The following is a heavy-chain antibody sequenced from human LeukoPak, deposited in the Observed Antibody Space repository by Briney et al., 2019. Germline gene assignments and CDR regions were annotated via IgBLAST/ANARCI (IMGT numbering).Heavy chain of an antibody. V-gene: IGHV1-69*01. J-gene: IGHJ6*02. CDR1: GGTFSSYA. CDR2: IIPIFGTA. Sequence: SVTVSCKASGGTFSSYAISWVRQAPGQGLEWMGGIIPIFGTANYAQKFQGRVTITADESTSTAYMELSSLRSEDTAVYYCARVGYYDSSGPNYYYYYGMDVWGQGTTVTVSS. CDR3: ARVGYYDSSGPNYYYYYGMDV. D-gene: IGHD3-22*01.